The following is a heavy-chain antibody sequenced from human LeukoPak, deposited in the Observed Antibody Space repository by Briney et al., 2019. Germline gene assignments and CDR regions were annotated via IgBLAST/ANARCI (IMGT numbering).Heavy chain of an antibody. CDR2: IYYSGST. Sequence: SETPSLTCTVSGGSISSYYWSWIRQPPGKGLEWIGSIYYSGSTSYNPSLKSRVTMTVDTSKSQFSLKLSSVTAADTAVYFCARSPHIWFAERGWFDPWGQGTLVTVSS. V-gene: IGHV4-59*12. J-gene: IGHJ5*02. D-gene: IGHD3-10*01. CDR1: GGSISSYY. CDR3: ARSPHIWFAERGWFDP.